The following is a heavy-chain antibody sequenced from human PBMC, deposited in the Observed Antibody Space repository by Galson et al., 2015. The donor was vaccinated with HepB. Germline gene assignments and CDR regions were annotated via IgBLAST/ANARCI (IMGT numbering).Heavy chain of an antibody. CDR1: GGSLDIYY. CDR3: ARGGGATEFHY. CDR2: IYTTGSA. J-gene: IGHJ4*02. D-gene: IGHD5-12*01. Sequence: SETLSLTCTVSGGSLDIYYWSWIRQAAGKGLEWIGRIYTTGSANYNPSLKSRVALSVATSKNQFSPRLNSVTAADTAIYYCARGGGATEFHYWGQGTLVTVSS. V-gene: IGHV4-4*07.